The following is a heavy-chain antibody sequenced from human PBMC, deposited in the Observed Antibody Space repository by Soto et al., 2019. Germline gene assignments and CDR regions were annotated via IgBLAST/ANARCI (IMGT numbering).Heavy chain of an antibody. D-gene: IGHD3-10*01. J-gene: IGHJ4*02. CDR1: GFTFSSYA. CDR3: AKMPRGGVVRGVIHFDY. Sequence: EVQLLESGGGLVQPGGSLRLSCAASGFTFSSYAMSWVRQAPGKGLEWVSAISGSGGSTYYADPVKGRFTISRDNSKNTLYLQMNSLRAEDTAVYYCAKMPRGGVVRGVIHFDYWGQGTLVTVSS. CDR2: ISGSGGST. V-gene: IGHV3-23*01.